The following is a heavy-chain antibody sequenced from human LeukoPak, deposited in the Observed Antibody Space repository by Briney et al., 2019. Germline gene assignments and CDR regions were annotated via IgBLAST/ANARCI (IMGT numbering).Heavy chain of an antibody. CDR1: GYTFTNYG. CDR2: INAYSGNT. D-gene: IGHD3-22*01. Sequence: ASVKVSFKASGYTFTNYGIFWGRRAPGQGVGWMGWINAYSGNTNYAQKLQGRVTMTTETSTSTAYMELESLRSDDTAVYYCAISQGSYYDTSGYLGGDYWGQGTLVTVSS. CDR3: AISQGSYYDTSGYLGGDY. J-gene: IGHJ4*02. V-gene: IGHV1-18*01.